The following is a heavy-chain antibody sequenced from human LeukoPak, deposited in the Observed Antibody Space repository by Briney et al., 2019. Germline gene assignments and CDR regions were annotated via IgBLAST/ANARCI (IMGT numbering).Heavy chain of an antibody. CDR2: INSDGSST. CDR1: GFTFSSYW. CDR3: ASRSARGYSYGPPLFDY. V-gene: IGHV3-74*01. Sequence: GGSLRLSCAASGFTFSSYWMHWVRQAPGKGLVWVSRINSDGSSTNYADFVEGRFTISRDNAKNTLYLQMNSLRAEDTTVYYCASRSARGYSYGPPLFDYWGQGTLVTVSS. D-gene: IGHD5-18*01. J-gene: IGHJ4*02.